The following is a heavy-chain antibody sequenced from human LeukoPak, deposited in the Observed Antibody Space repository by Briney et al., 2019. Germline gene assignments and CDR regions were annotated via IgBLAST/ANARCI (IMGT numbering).Heavy chain of an antibody. CDR2: IKHDGSEKQYGSEK. Sequence: GGSLRLSCAASGFTFSRYWMSWVRQAPGKGLEWVANIKHDGSEKQYGSEKNYVDSVMGGFTISRDNAKNSLYLQMNSLRAEDTAVYYYARALGDQPDYYYGMDVWGQGTTVTVSS. J-gene: IGHJ6*02. CDR1: GFTFSRYW. V-gene: IGHV3-7*01. CDR3: ARALGDQPDYYYGMDV. D-gene: IGHD2-2*01.